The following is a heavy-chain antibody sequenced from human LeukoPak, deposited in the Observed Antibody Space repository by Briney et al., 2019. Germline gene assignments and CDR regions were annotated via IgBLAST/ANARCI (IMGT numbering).Heavy chain of an antibody. J-gene: IGHJ4*02. CDR3: ARQAISGYDPPPFDS. Sequence: SETLSLTCTVSGGSISSGSYYWGWIRQPPGKGLDWIGNVYYSGSTYYNPSLKSRVTISVDTTKNQIPLKLNSVTAADTAVYYCARQAISGYDPPPFDSWGQGTLVTVSS. V-gene: IGHV4-39*01. D-gene: IGHD5-12*01. CDR2: VYYSGST. CDR1: GGSISSGSYY.